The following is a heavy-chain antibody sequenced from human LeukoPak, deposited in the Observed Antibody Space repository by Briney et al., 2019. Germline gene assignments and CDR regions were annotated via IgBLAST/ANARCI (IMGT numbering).Heavy chain of an antibody. CDR2: ISASSVTI. CDR3: ARDRDGWGTVVTGDAFDI. V-gene: IGHV3-48*04. D-gene: IGHD4-23*01. CDR1: GFTFSNYA. Sequence: PGGSLRLSCAASGFTFSNYAMNWVRQAPGKGLEWVSYISASSVTIYDADSVKGRFTISRDNAKNSLYLQMNSLRAEDTAVYYCARDRDGWGTVVTGDAFDIWGQGTMVTVSS. J-gene: IGHJ3*02.